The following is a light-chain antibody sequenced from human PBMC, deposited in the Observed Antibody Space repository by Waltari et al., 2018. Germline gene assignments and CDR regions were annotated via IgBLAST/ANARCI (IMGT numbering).Light chain of an antibody. Sequence: IVMTQYPDSLAVSLGERATINCKSSQSILYSSNNKNYLAWYQQKPGQPPKLLIYWASTRESGVPDRFSGSGSGTDFTLTISSLQAEDVAVYYCQQYYSIPYTFGQGTKLEIK. CDR1: QSILYSSNNKNY. V-gene: IGKV4-1*01. J-gene: IGKJ2*01. CDR2: WAS. CDR3: QQYYSIPYT.